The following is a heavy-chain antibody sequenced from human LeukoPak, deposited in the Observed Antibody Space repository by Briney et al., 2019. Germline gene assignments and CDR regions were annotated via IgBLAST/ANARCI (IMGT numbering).Heavy chain of an antibody. CDR2: ISYDGSNK. CDR3: ARGGSYFSYFDY. Sequence: GGSLRLSCAASGFTFNSYVMSWVRQAPGKGLEWVAVISYDGSNKYYADSVKGRFTISRDNSKNTLYLQMNSLRAEDTAVYYCARGGSYFSYFDYWGQGTLVTVSS. V-gene: IGHV3-30-3*01. D-gene: IGHD1-26*01. CDR1: GFTFNSYV. J-gene: IGHJ4*02.